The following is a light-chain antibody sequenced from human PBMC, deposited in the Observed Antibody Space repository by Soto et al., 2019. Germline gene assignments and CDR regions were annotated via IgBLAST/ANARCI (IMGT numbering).Light chain of an antibody. CDR3: QQTYTTPEIT. V-gene: IGKV1-39*01. CDR1: QSISIY. J-gene: IGKJ5*01. Sequence: IPITQSPTAPSSPVGDGGTIHFPASQSISIYLNWYQLKPGKAPNLLMYGASYLKSGVPTRFSGSGSGTDFTLTISSLQPEDFAIYYCQQTYTTPEITFGQGTRLEIK. CDR2: GAS.